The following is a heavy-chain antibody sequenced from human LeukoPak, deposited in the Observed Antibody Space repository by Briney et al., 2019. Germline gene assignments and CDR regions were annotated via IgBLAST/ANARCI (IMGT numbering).Heavy chain of an antibody. V-gene: IGHV4-39*07. CDR2: MYYSGSP. CDR3: ARGVAAAGYDLYYYYMDV. Sequence: SETLSLTCTVSGGSISSSTYYWGWIRQPPGKGLDWIGSMYYSGSPDYNPSLKSRVTMFVDTSKNQFSLKLSSVTAADTAVYYCARGVAAAGYDLYYYYMDVWGKGTTVTISS. CDR1: GGSISSSTYY. J-gene: IGHJ6*03. D-gene: IGHD6-13*01.